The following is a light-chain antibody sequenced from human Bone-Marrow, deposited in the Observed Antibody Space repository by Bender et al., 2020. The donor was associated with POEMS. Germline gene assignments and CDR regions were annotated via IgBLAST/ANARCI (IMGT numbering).Light chain of an antibody. Sequence: QSVLTQPPSASGTPGQRVTISCSGSTSNIGSNTVDWYQQLPGTAPKLLIYRNNQRPSGVPDRFSGSNSGTSASLAISGLLSDDEADFYCATWDDSLNGWVFGGGTKLTVL. J-gene: IGLJ3*02. CDR1: TSNIGSNT. V-gene: IGLV1-44*01. CDR2: RNN. CDR3: ATWDDSLNGWV.